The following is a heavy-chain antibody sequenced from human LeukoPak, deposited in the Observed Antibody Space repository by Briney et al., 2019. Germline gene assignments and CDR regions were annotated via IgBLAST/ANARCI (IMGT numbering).Heavy chain of an antibody. Sequence: GGSLRLSCTASGFTSGDYAMSWFRQAPGKGLEWVGFIRSKDYAGTTEYSASVKGRFTMSRDDSKSIAYLKMNSLKTEDTAVYYCTRARGYSYGYADVWGKGTTVTVSS. CDR1: GFTSGDYA. D-gene: IGHD5-18*01. CDR2: IRSKDYAGTT. CDR3: TRARGYSYGYADV. J-gene: IGHJ6*04. V-gene: IGHV3-49*03.